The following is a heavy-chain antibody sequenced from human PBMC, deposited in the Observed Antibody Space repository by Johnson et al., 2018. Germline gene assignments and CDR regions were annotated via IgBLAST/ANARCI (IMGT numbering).Heavy chain of an antibody. Sequence: QVQLVQSGGGVVQPGGSMRLSCSASGFSFSNHVMHWVRQAPGKGLEWVAVTSNDEGIKYYEDSVKGRFTISRDNSKGTLYLQINSLRAEDTAVYYRATGAISGVIYREFFQHWGQGTLVTVS. CDR3: ATGAISGVIYREFFQH. CDR1: GFSFSNHV. J-gene: IGHJ1*01. D-gene: IGHD3-10*01. V-gene: IGHV3-30*03. CDR2: TSNDEGIK.